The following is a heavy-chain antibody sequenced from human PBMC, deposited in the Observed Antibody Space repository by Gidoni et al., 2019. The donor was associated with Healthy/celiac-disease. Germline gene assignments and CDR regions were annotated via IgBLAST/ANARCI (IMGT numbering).Heavy chain of an antibody. CDR1: GYRFTSYW. CDR2: IYPGDSDT. CDR3: ARLSEISLQWPDTPDY. V-gene: IGHV5-51*01. J-gene: IGHJ4*02. Sequence: EVQLVQSGAEVKKPGASLKISCKGSGYRFTSYWIGWVRQMPGKGLAWMGIIYPGDSDTRYSPSFQGQVTISADKSISTAYLQWSSLKASDTAMYYCARLSEISLQWPDTPDYWGQGTLVTVSS. D-gene: IGHD6-19*01.